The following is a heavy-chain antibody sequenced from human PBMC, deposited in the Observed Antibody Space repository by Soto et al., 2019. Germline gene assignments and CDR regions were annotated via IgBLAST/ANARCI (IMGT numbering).Heavy chain of an antibody. D-gene: IGHD1-1*01. CDR3: ARGLATLPVFAFDI. J-gene: IGHJ3*02. CDR1: GISLSTSGVG. CDR2: VYWNDDK. Sequence: SGPTLVNPTQTLTLTCTLSGISLSTSGVGLGWIRPTPGQALEWLALVYWNDDKHYSTSLKSRLTSTQDTSKNQAILTMTNMDPVDTTTYYCARGLATLPVFAFDIWGQGTVVTVSS. V-gene: IGHV2-5*01.